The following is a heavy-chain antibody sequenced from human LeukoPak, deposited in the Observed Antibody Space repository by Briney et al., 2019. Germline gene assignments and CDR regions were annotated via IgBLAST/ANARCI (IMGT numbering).Heavy chain of an antibody. Sequence: GGSLRLSCAASGFTFSSYAMSWVRQAPGKGLEWVSAISGSGGGTDYADSVKGRFTISRDNSKSTLYLQMNSLRAEDTAIYYCAKGSLYDSRGYYYPEYWGQGTLVTVSS. D-gene: IGHD3-22*01. V-gene: IGHV3-23*01. J-gene: IGHJ4*02. CDR3: AKGSLYDSRGYYYPEY. CDR2: ISGSGGGT. CDR1: GFTFSSYA.